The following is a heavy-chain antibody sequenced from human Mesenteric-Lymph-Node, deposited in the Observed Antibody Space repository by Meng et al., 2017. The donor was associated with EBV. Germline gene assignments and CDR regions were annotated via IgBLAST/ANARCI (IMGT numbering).Heavy chain of an antibody. V-gene: IGHV3-30*18. D-gene: IGHD3-10*01. CDR3: AKGWGSGTYHIGGV. J-gene: IGHJ4*01. CDR2: ISYDGSKS. Sequence: MIWVRLAPGKGLEWVAVISYDGSKSYYGDSVKGRFTISRDNSKDTVYLQMNSLRSEDTAVYYCAKGWGSGTYHIGGVWGHGTLVTVSS.